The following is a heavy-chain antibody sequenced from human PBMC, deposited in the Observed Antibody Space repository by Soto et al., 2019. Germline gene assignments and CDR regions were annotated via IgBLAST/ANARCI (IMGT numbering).Heavy chain of an antibody. CDR3: ARRYGASFDY. V-gene: IGHV4-39*07. CDR2: IYYSGST. CDR1: GGSIGSSSYY. D-gene: IGHD4-17*01. Sequence: SETLSLTCTVSGGSIGSSSYYWGWIRQPPGKGLEWIGIIYYSGSTYYNPSLKSRVTISVDTSKNQFSLKLSSVTAAGTAVYYCARRYGASFDYWGQGTLVTVSS. J-gene: IGHJ4*02.